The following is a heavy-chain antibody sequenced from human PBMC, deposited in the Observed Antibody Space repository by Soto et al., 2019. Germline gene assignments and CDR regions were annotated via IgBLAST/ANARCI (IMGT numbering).Heavy chain of an antibody. Sequence: QVQLQESGPGLVKPSGTLSLTCAVSSGSISSSNWWSWVRQPPGEGLEWIGEIYHSGSTNYNPSLKCRVTISVDKSKNHFSLKLSSVTAADTAVYYCARALGRSGSGPGDSWGEGTLVTVSS. J-gene: IGHJ4*02. V-gene: IGHV4-4*02. D-gene: IGHD3-10*01. CDR3: ARALGRSGSGPGDS. CDR2: IYHSGST. CDR1: SGSISSSNW.